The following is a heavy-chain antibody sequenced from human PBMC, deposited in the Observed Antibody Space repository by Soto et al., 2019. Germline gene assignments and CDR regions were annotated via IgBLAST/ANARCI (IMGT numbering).Heavy chain of an antibody. V-gene: IGHV4-59*01. Sequence: SETLSLTCTVCGGSTSSYYWSWIRQPPGKGLEWIGYIYYSGSTNYNPSLKSRVTISVDTSKNQFSLKLSSVTAADTAVYYCARVITYYDILTGYYKPYYYYYYMDVWGKGTTVTVSS. CDR3: ARVITYYDILTGYYKPYYYYYYMDV. J-gene: IGHJ6*03. CDR2: IYYSGST. D-gene: IGHD3-9*01. CDR1: GGSTSSYY.